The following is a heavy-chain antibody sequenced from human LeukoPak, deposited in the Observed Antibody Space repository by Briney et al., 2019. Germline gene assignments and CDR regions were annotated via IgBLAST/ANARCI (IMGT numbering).Heavy chain of an antibody. CDR1: GFTFYNYD. D-gene: IGHD4-23*01. J-gene: IGHJ3*02. V-gene: IGHV3-13*01. CDR3: ARDRRADYGRNDDAFDI. CDR2: IGTGTDT. Sequence: GGSLRLSCAASGFTFYNYDMHWVRQAPGKGLEWVSHIGTGTDTHYSGSVRGRFTISRENAKNSLYLHMNSLRAGDTAVYYCARDRRADYGRNDDAFDIWGQGTMVTV.